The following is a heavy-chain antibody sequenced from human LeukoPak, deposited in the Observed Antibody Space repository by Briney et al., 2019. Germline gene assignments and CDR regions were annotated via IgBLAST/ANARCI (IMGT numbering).Heavy chain of an antibody. D-gene: IGHD3-10*01. CDR1: GVSFSGYY. CDR3: ARGLGITMIRGPRSDY. Sequence: PSETLSLTCAVYGVSFSGYYWTWIRQPPGKGVEWVGEIDHRGSTSYTPSLRSRVTISVDASTNQFSLKMNSVPAADTAVYYCARGLGITMIRGPRSDYWGQGTLVTVSS. CDR2: IDHRGST. V-gene: IGHV4-34*01. J-gene: IGHJ4*02.